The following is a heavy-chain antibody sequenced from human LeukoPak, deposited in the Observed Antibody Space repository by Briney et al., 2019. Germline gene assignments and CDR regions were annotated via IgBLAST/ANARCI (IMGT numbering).Heavy chain of an antibody. CDR3: AREGHYSGWYVESDQSLDY. D-gene: IGHD6-19*01. Sequence: ASVKVSCKASGYTFTGYYMHWVRQAPGQGLEWMGWINPNSGGTNYARKFQGRVTMTRDTSISTAYMELSRLRSDDTAVYYCAREGHYSGWYVESDQSLDYWGQGTLVTVSS. CDR1: GYTFTGYY. J-gene: IGHJ4*02. V-gene: IGHV1-2*02. CDR2: INPNSGGT.